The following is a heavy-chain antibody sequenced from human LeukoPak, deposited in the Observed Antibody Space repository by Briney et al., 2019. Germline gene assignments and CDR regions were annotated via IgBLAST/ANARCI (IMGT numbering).Heavy chain of an antibody. D-gene: IGHD3-22*01. J-gene: IGHJ4*02. CDR3: ASCNDSSGYFAY. V-gene: IGHV7-4-1*02. Sequence: ASVKVSCKASGYTFTSYGISWVRQAPGQGLEYMGWVNTNTGNPTYAQGFTGRFVFSSDSSVSTAYLQITSLKADDSAIYFCASCNDSSGYFAYWGQGTLVTVSS. CDR1: GYTFTSYG. CDR2: VNTNTGNP.